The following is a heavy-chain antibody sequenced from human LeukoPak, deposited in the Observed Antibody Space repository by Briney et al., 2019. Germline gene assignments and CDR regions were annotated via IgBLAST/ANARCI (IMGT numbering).Heavy chain of an antibody. CDR2: IFYSGST. CDR1: GGSISSYY. V-gene: IGHV4-59*12. Sequence: SETLSLTCTVSGGSISSYYWGWVRQPPGKALEWIGNIFYSGSTYYSPSLKSRVTISLDTSRNQFSLKLSSVTAADTAVYYCARVVVVPAATDAFDIWGQGTMVTVSS. CDR3: ARVVVVPAATDAFDI. D-gene: IGHD2-2*01. J-gene: IGHJ3*02.